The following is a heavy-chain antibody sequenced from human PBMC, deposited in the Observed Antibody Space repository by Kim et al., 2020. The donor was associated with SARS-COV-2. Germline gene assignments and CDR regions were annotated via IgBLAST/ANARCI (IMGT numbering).Heavy chain of an antibody. J-gene: IGHJ3*02. D-gene: IGHD4-4*01. CDR2: IYNGGNT. CDR3: ARRNSNYVTFDI. V-gene: IGHV3-66*02. Sequence: GGSLRLSCAASGFSVSINHLTWVRQAPGKGLEWVSIIYNGGNTDYADSVKGRFTISRDNSKNTLYLHMISLRPEDTAVYYCARRNSNYVTFDIWGQGTMGTVSA. CDR1: GFSVSINH.